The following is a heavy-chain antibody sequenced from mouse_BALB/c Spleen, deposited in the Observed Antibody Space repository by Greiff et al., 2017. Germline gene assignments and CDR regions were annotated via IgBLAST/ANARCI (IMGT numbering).Heavy chain of an antibody. CDR3: ASNWAGDY. J-gene: IGHJ2*01. V-gene: IGHV5-17*02. CDR2: ISSGSSTI. CDR1: GFTFSSFG. Sequence: DVKLVESGGGLVQPGGSRKLSCAASGFTFSSFGMHWVRQAPEKGLEWVAYISSGSSTIYYADTVKGRFTISRDNPNNTLFLHMTSLRSEDTAMYYCASNWAGDYWGQGTTLTVSS. D-gene: IGHD4-1*01.